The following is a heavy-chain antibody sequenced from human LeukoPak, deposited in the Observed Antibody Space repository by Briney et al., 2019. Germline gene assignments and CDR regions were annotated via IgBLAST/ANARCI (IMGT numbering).Heavy chain of an antibody. CDR1: GGSISSYY. CDR3: ARERLSPPVFRPFEY. CDR2: IYYNGNT. V-gene: IGHV4-59*01. J-gene: IGHJ4*02. Sequence: PSETLSLTCTVSGGSISSYYWSWIRQPPGKGLEWIGYIYYNGNTNYNPSLQSRVTISIDTSKNQFSLKLNSVTAADTATYYCARERLSPPVFRPFEYWGQGTLVTVSS.